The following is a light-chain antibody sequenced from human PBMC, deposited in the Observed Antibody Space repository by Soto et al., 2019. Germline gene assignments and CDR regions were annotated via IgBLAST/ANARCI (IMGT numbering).Light chain of an antibody. J-gene: IGKJ3*01. V-gene: IGKV3D-15*01. CDR3: QRYNNWPS. CDR1: QSVTSRY. Sequence: EIVMTQSPATLSVSPGERATLSCRASQSVTSRYVAWYQQKPGQAPRLLIFDASSRATGIPARFSGSGSGTDFTLTISSLQSEDFAVYYCQRYNNWPSFGPGTKVDIK. CDR2: DAS.